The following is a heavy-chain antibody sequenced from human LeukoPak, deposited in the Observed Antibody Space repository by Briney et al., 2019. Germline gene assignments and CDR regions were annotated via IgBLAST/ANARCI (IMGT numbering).Heavy chain of an antibody. Sequence: SETLSLACTVSGGSISSSSYYWGWIRQPPGKGLEWIGSIYYSGSTYYNPSLKSRVTISVDTSKNQFSLKLSSVTAADTAVYYCARNYYYYYMDVWGKGTTVTVSS. J-gene: IGHJ6*03. V-gene: IGHV4-39*07. CDR1: GGSISSSSYY. CDR2: IYYSGST. CDR3: ARNYYYYYMDV.